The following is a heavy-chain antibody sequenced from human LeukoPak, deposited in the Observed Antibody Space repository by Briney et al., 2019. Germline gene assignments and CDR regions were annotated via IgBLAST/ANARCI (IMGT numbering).Heavy chain of an antibody. D-gene: IGHD6-13*01. CDR3: AREGGSSWPGEAFDI. CDR1: GGSISSSNW. J-gene: IGHJ3*02. V-gene: IGHV4-4*02. CDR2: IYHSGST. Sequence: SGTLSLTCAVSGGSISSSNWWSWVRQPPGKGLEWIGEIYHSGSTNYNPSLKSRVTISVDKSKNQFSLKLSSVTAADTAVYYCAREGGSSWPGEAFDIRGQGTMVTVSS.